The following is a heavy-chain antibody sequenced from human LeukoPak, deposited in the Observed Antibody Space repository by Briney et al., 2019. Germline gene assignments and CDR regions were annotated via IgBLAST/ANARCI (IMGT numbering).Heavy chain of an antibody. J-gene: IGHJ3*02. Sequence: GGSLRLSCAASGFTFSSYSMNWVRQAPGKGLEWVSSMSSSSSYIHSADSVRGRFTISGDNAKNSLFLQMNSLRAEDTAVYHCARDEWGDAFDIWGQGTMVTVFS. V-gene: IGHV3-21*01. CDR3: ARDEWGDAFDI. CDR2: MSSSSSYI. D-gene: IGHD1-26*01. CDR1: GFTFSSYS.